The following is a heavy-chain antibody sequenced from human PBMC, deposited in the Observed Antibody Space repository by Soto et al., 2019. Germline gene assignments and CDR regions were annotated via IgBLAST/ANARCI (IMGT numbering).Heavy chain of an antibody. CDR2: ISGSGGST. CDR3: AKDPGYYYGSGSYYYFDY. CDR1: GFTFSSYA. D-gene: IGHD3-10*01. V-gene: IGHV3-23*01. Sequence: GESLKISCAASGFTFSSYAMSWVRQAPGKGLEWVSAISGSGGSTYYADSVKGRFTISRDNSKNTLYLQMNSLRAEDTAVYYCAKDPGYYYGSGSYYYFDYWGQGTLVTVSS. J-gene: IGHJ4*02.